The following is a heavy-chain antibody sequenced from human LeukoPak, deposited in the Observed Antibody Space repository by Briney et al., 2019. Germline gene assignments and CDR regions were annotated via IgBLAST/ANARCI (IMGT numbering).Heavy chain of an antibody. CDR3: ARSSRIAVAAAFDY. Sequence: SQTLSLTCTVSGGSISSGGYYWSWIRQHPGKGLEWIGYIYYSGSTYYNPSLKSRVTISVDTSKNQFSLKLSSVTAADTAVYYCARSSRIAVAAAFDYWGQGTLVTVSS. J-gene: IGHJ4*02. CDR2: IYYSGST. V-gene: IGHV4-31*03. CDR1: GGSISSGGYY. D-gene: IGHD6-19*01.